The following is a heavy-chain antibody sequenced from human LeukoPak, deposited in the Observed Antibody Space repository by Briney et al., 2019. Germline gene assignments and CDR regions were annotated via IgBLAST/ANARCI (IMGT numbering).Heavy chain of an antibody. Sequence: ASVKVSCKASGGTFSSYAISWVRQAPGQGLEWMGGIIPIFSTANYAQKFQGRVTITADESTSTAYMELSSLRSEDTAVYYCARDRWDIVVVPAWGYYYMDVWGKGTTVTVSS. V-gene: IGHV1-69*13. D-gene: IGHD2-2*01. CDR1: GGTFSSYA. CDR3: ARDRWDIVVVPAWGYYYMDV. J-gene: IGHJ6*03. CDR2: IIPIFSTA.